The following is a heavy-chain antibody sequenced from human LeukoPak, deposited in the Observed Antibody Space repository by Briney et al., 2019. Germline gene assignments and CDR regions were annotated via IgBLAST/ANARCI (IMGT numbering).Heavy chain of an antibody. CDR3: ARDLGHYYDSSGPIWFDP. CDR1: GGSISSYY. Sequence: PSETLSLTCTVSGGSISSYYWSWIRQPPGKGLEWIWYIYYSGSTNYNPSLKSRVTISVDTSKNQFSLKLSSVTAADTAVYYCARDLGHYYDSSGPIWFDPWGQGTLVTVSS. J-gene: IGHJ5*02. CDR2: IYYSGST. V-gene: IGHV4-59*01. D-gene: IGHD3-22*01.